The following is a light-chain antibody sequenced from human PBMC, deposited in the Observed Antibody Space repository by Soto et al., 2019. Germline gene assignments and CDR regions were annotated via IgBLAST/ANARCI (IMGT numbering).Light chain of an antibody. V-gene: IGKV3-11*01. CDR2: GAS. CDR3: QQRSNWPPWT. Sequence: IVLTQSPATLSVSPGDTATLSCRASQSVSSKLAWYQQKPGQAPRLLIYGASTRATGIPARFSGSGSGTDFTLTISSLEPEDFAVYYCQQRSNWPPWTFGQGTKVDIK. J-gene: IGKJ1*01. CDR1: QSVSSK.